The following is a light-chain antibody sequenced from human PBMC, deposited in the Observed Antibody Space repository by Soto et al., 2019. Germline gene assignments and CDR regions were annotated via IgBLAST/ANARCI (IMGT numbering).Light chain of an antibody. V-gene: IGLV2-14*01. Sequence: QSALTQPASVSGSPGQSITISCTGTSSDVGGYNCVSWYQQHPGKAPKLMIYDVTNRPSGVSNRFSGSKSGNTASLTISGLEDEDEADYYCSSYTSSRTYVFGIGTKLTVL. CDR1: SSDVGGYNC. CDR2: DVT. CDR3: SSYTSSRTYV. J-gene: IGLJ1*01.